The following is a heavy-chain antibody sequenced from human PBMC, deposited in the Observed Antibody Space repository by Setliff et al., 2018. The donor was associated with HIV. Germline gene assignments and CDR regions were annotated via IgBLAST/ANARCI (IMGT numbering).Heavy chain of an antibody. D-gene: IGHD3-22*01. Sequence: PGESLKISCKDSGYSFTTYWIGWVRQMPGKGLEWMGIIYPGDSDTRYSPSFQGQVTISADKSISTAYLQWSNLKASDTAMYYCARRYYYDSSGYYYPYDAFDIWGQGTMVTVSS. CDR3: ARRYYYDSSGYYYPYDAFDI. V-gene: IGHV5-51*01. J-gene: IGHJ3*02. CDR1: GYSFTTYW. CDR2: IYPGDSDT.